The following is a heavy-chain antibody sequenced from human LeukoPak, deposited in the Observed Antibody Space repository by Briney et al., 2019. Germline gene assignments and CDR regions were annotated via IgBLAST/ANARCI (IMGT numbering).Heavy chain of an antibody. Sequence: SETLSLTCAVYGGSFSGYYWSWIRQPPGKGLEWIGEINHSGSTNYNPSLKSRVTISVDTSKNQFSLKLSSVTAADTAVYYCARRPNIVVVPAEFSYYYYYYMDVWGKGTTVTVSS. CDR2: INHSGST. V-gene: IGHV4-34*01. CDR3: ARRPNIVVVPAEFSYYYYYYMDV. CDR1: GGSFSGYY. J-gene: IGHJ6*03. D-gene: IGHD2-2*01.